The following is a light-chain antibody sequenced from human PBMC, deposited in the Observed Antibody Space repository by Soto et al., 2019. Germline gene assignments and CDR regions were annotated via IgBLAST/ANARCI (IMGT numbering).Light chain of an antibody. CDR1: QSVVSS. Sequence: ETVMTQSPATLSVSPGEGATLSCRASQSVVSSLAWYQHKPGQAPSLLIYGATTRATGIPARFSGSGYGAEFTLTINSLQSEEFALYYRLQYSNALRTFGKGTKVDI. CDR3: LQYSNALRT. CDR2: GAT. V-gene: IGKV3-15*01. J-gene: IGKJ1*01.